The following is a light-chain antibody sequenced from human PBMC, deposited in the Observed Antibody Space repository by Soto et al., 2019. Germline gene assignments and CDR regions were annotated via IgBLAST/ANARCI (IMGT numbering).Light chain of an antibody. CDR3: LQDYNYPRT. CDR2: DAS. Sequence: IQMTQSPSTLSASVGDRVTITCRASQSISSWLAWYQQKPGKAPKLLIYDASNLETGVPSRFSGSGSGRDFTLTISSLQPEDFATYYCLQDYNYPRTFGQGTKVDIK. CDR1: QSISSW. J-gene: IGKJ1*01. V-gene: IGKV1-5*01.